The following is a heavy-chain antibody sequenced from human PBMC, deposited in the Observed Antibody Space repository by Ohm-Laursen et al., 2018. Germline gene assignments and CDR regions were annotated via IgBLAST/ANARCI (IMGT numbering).Heavy chain of an antibody. CDR1: GGSVSSASYY. CDR2: IFYSGST. J-gene: IGHJ5*02. Sequence: PSQTLSLTCTVSGGSVSSASYYWSWIRQPPGKGLEWSGYIFYSGSTNNNPSLKSRVTISVDTSKNQVSVKLSSVTAADTALYYCARGLWWFDPWGQGTLVTVSS. CDR3: ARGLWWFDP. V-gene: IGHV4-61*01.